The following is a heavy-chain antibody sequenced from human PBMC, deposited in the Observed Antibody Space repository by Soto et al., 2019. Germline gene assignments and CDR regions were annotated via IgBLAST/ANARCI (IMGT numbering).Heavy chain of an antibody. CDR1: GFIFSSYW. D-gene: IGHD5-18*01. J-gene: IGHJ4*02. CDR3: SRDIMVTPVY. V-gene: IGHV3-74*01. Sequence: EVHLVESGGGLVQPGGSLRLSCAASGFIFSSYWMHWVRQAPGKGLVWVSRINNDGSDTTYADSVKGRFTVSRDNTRNTLYLQMKSLRAEDTAVYHCSRDIMVTPVYWGQGTLVTVSS. CDR2: INNDGSDT.